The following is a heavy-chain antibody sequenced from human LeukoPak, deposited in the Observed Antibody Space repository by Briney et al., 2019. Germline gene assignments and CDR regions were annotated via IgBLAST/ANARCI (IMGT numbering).Heavy chain of an antibody. CDR3: AREVTDLRNYYDSSGYYRKDDY. CDR1: GFTFSDYY. Sequence: GGSLRLSCAASGFTFSDYYMSWLRQAPGKGLEWVSYISSSGSTIYYADSVKGRFTISRDNGENSLYLQMNSLRAEDTAVYYCAREVTDLRNYYDSSGYYRKDDYWGQGTLVTVSS. D-gene: IGHD3-22*01. V-gene: IGHV3-11*01. J-gene: IGHJ4*02. CDR2: ISSSGSTI.